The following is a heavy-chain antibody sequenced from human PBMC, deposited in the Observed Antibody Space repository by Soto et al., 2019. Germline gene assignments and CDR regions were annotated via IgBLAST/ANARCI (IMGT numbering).Heavy chain of an antibody. CDR2: ISGDGSIT. D-gene: IGHD3-16*01. J-gene: IGHJ5*02. CDR1: GFTFSNYW. Sequence: EVLLVESGGGSVQPGGSLRLSCATSGFTFSNYWMHWVRQDPGNGLMWVSRISGDGSITTYADSVKGRFTISRDNAKNTLYLQMNSLRAEDTAIYYCARALGGSPWAQGTLVTVSS. CDR3: ARALGGSP. V-gene: IGHV3-74*03.